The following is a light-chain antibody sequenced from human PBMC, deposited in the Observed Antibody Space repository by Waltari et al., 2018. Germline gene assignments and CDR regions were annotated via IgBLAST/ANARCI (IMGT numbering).Light chain of an antibody. CDR3: QQYHITPTS. V-gene: IGKV4-1*01. Sequence: DIVMTQSPEALAVALGEKCTITDKYIQSVLHSSNNKNYLAWYQQKPGHPPKLLIHWASVRDSGVPDRVSGSGSGPDFTLTISGLRAEDVAVYYCQQYHITPTSFGQGTKLEI. CDR1: QSVLHSSNNKNY. CDR2: WAS. J-gene: IGKJ2*03.